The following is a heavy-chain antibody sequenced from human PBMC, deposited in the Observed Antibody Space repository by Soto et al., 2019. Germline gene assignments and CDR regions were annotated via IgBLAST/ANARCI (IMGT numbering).Heavy chain of an antibody. V-gene: IGHV1-69*04. CDR2: IIPILGIA. CDR3: AQSRGPDYDILTGPFDY. D-gene: IGHD3-9*01. CDR1: GYSFTSSG. J-gene: IGHJ4*02. Sequence: SVKVSCKASGYSFTSSGRSWVRHEPEQGLEWMGRIIPILGIANYAQKFQGRVTITADKSTSTAYMELSSLRSEDTAVYYCAQSRGPDYDILTGPFDYWGQGTLVTVSS.